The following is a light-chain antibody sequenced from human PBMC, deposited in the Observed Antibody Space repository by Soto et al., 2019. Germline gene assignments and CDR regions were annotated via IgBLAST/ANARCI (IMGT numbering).Light chain of an antibody. Sequence: ETVLTQSPATLSLSPGERATLSCRASQSVSSYLAWYQQKPGQAPRLLIYEASNRATGIPARFSGTGSGTDFTLTINNLEPEDFAVYYCQVRTNWSIAFGRGTRLEIK. V-gene: IGKV3-11*01. J-gene: IGKJ5*01. CDR3: QVRTNWSIA. CDR1: QSVSSY. CDR2: EAS.